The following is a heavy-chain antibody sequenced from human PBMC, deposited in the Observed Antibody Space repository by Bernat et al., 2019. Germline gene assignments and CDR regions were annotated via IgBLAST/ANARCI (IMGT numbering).Heavy chain of an antibody. J-gene: IGHJ4*02. CDR1: GFTFSSYG. D-gene: IGHD6-19*01. CDR2: ISYDGSNK. V-gene: IGHV3-30*18. CDR3: AKDLEEAVACEN. Sequence: QVQLVESGGGVVQPGRSLRLSCAASGFTFSSYGMHWVRQAPGKGLEWVAVISYDGSNKYYADSVKSRFTISRDNSKNTLYLQMNSLRAEDTAVYYCAKDLEEAVACENWGQGTLVTVSS.